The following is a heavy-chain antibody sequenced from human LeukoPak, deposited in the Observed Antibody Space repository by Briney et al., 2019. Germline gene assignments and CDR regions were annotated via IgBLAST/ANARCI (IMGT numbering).Heavy chain of an antibody. V-gene: IGHV3-30-3*02. D-gene: IGHD7-27*01. Sequence: GGSLRLSCAASGFTFSSYAMHWVRQAPGKGLEWVAVISYDGSNKYYADSVKGRFTISRDNSKNTLYLQMNSLRAEDTAVYYCAKPSHGDRDLFDYWGQGTLVTVSS. CDR3: AKPSHGDRDLFDY. CDR2: ISYDGSNK. CDR1: GFTFSSYA. J-gene: IGHJ4*02.